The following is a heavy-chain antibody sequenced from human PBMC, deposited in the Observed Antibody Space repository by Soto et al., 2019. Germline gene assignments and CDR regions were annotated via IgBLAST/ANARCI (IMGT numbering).Heavy chain of an antibody. CDR2: ISSSSSYI. Sequence: GGSLRLSCAASGFTFSSYSMNWVRQAPGKGLEWVSSISSSSSYIYYADSVKGRFTISRDNAKNSLYLQMNSLRAEDTAVYYCARVRGIAAEIDYWGQGALVTVSS. V-gene: IGHV3-21*01. J-gene: IGHJ4*02. D-gene: IGHD6-13*01. CDR1: GFTFSSYS. CDR3: ARVRGIAAEIDY.